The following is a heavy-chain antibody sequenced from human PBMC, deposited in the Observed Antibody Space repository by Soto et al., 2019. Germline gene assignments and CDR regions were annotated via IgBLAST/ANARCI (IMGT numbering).Heavy chain of an antibody. CDR3: GRGPILPGATAWLDP. J-gene: IGHJ5*02. Sequence: ASVKVSCMASGCIFSSLSVTWVPQVPGHGLEEMGRLIPMNGTPNDAEKLQGRLPLTAVASTRRAYLVLSSLKSEDTAVYYCGRGPILPGATAWLDPWGQGTLVTVSS. CDR1: GCIFSSLS. D-gene: IGHD1-1*01. CDR2: LIPMNGTP. V-gene: IGHV1-69*13.